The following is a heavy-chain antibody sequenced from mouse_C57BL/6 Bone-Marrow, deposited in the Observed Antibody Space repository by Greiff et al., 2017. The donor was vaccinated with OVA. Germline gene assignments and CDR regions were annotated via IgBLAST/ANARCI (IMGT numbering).Heavy chain of an antibody. CDR2: FYPGSGSI. CDR1: GYTFTEYT. J-gene: IGHJ4*01. D-gene: IGHD1-1*01. Sequence: VQRVESGAELVKPGASVKLSCKASGYTFTEYTIHWVKQRSGQGLEWIGWFYPGSGSIKYNEKFKDKATLTADKSSSTVYMELSRLTSEDSAVYFCARHEGRDYYGSSYDAMDYWGQGTSVTVSS. V-gene: IGHV1-62-2*01. CDR3: ARHEGRDYYGSSYDAMDY.